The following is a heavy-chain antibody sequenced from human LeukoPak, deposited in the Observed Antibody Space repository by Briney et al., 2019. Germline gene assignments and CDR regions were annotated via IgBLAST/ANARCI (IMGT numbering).Heavy chain of an antibody. J-gene: IGHJ3*02. CDR1: GFTFGDYA. CDR3: TGGYSYGLKIDAIDI. CDR2: IRSKAYGGTT. D-gene: IGHD5-18*01. Sequence: PGGSLRLSCTASGFTFGDYAMSWVRQAPGKGLEWVGFIRSKAYGGTTEYAASVKGRFTISRDDSKSIAYLQMNSLKTEDTAVYYCTGGYSYGLKIDAIDIWGQGTMVTVSS. V-gene: IGHV3-49*04.